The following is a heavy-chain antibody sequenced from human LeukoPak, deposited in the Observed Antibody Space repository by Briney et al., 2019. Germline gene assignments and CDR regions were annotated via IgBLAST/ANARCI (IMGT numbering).Heavy chain of an antibody. V-gene: IGHV3-23*01. CDR3: AKGDFNILTGYSYYYYMDV. D-gene: IGHD3-9*01. CDR1: GFTFSSYG. CDR2: ISGSSGST. J-gene: IGHJ6*03. Sequence: GGSLRLSCAASGFTFSSYGMNWVRQAPGKGLEWVSIISGSSGSTHYADSVKGRFTISRDNSKNTLYLQMNSLRAEDTAVYYCAKGDFNILTGYSYYYYMDVWGKGTTVTISS.